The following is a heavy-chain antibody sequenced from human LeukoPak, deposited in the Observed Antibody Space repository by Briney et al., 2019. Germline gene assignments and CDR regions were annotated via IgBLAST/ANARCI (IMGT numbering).Heavy chain of an antibody. V-gene: IGHV3-23*01. CDR2: ISGSGGSA. D-gene: IGHD2-21*02. CDR1: GFTFSSNW. CDR3: AKGRLLFTSYYYYMDV. Sequence: SGGSLRLSCAASGFTFSSNWMSWVRQAPGKGLEWVSAISGSGGSAYYADSVKGRFTISRDNSKNTLYLQMNSLRAEDTAVYYCAKGRLLFTSYYYYMDVWGKGTTVTVSS. J-gene: IGHJ6*03.